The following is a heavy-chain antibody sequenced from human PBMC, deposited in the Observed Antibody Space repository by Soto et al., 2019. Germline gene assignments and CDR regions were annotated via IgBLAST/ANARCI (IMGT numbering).Heavy chain of an antibody. CDR1: GFAFSNYA. CDR2: ISTSIDAT. V-gene: IGHV3-23*01. Sequence: EVQLLESGGGLVQPGGSLRLSCAASGFAFSNYAMHWVRQAPGKGLERVSSISTSIDATYYADSVKGRFTISRDDSKNTLYLQMNSLRAEDSAVYYCAKDRTVAARNFDYWGQGTQVTVSS. CDR3: AKDRTVAARNFDY. D-gene: IGHD6-6*01. J-gene: IGHJ4*02.